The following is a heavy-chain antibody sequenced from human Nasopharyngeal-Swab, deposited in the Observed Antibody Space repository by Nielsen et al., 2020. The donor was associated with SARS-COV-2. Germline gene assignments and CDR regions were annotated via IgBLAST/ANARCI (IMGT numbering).Heavy chain of an antibody. V-gene: IGHV7-4-1*02. J-gene: IGHJ6*02. CDR3: ARAGRGSSSWYVMDYYYGMDV. CDR2: INTNTGHP. Sequence: WVRQAPGHGLEWMGWINTNTGHPTYAQGFTGRFVFSLDTSVSTAYLQISSLKAEDTAVYNCARAGRGSSSWYVMDYYYGMDVRGQGTTVTVSS. D-gene: IGHD6-13*01.